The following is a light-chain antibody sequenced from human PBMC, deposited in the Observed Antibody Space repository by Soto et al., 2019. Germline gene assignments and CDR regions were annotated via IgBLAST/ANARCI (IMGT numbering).Light chain of an antibody. V-gene: IGKV3-11*01. Sequence: EIVLTQSPATLSLSPGERATLSCRASESVSTSLIWYQQRPGQPPRLLIYDASNRAPGIPARFSGSGSGTAFTLTISSLEPEDFAVYYCQHRKNWPITFGQGTRLEIK. CDR2: DAS. J-gene: IGKJ5*01. CDR3: QHRKNWPIT. CDR1: ESVSTS.